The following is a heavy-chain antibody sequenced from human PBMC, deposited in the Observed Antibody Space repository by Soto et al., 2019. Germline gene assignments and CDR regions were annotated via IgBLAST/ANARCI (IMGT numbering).Heavy chain of an antibody. CDR3: ASRSSGWYFDY. V-gene: IGHV3-23*01. Sequence: GGSLRLSCAASGFTFSSYAMNWVRQAPGKGLEWVSVISGSGGSTYYADSVKGRFTISRDNSKNTLYLQMNSLGAEDTAVYYCASRSSGWYFDYWGQGTLVNVSS. D-gene: IGHD6-19*01. CDR1: GFTFSSYA. CDR2: ISGSGGST. J-gene: IGHJ4*02.